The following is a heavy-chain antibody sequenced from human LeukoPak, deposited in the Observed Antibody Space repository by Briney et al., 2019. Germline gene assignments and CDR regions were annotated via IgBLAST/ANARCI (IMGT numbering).Heavy chain of an antibody. D-gene: IGHD6-19*01. J-gene: IGHJ4*02. V-gene: IGHV6-1*01. CDR1: GDIFSSNSAA. Sequence: SQTLSLTCAVSGDIFSSNSAAWNWLRQAPSRGLEWLVRTYYRSKWYNDYAVSVKSRIIINPDTSKNQFSLQLNSVTPEDTAVYYCASLSSTGWYYFDYWGQGTLVTVSS. CDR3: ASLSSTGWYYFDY. CDR2: TYYRSKWYN.